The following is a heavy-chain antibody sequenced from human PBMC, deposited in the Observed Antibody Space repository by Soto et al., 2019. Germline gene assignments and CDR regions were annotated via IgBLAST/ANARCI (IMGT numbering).Heavy chain of an antibody. CDR2: IIPIFGTA. CDR3: ARDRGSSGLFDY. Sequence: SVKVSCKASGGTFSSYAVSWVRQAPGQGLEWMGGIIPIFGTANYAQKFQGRVTITADESTSTAYMELSSLRSEDTAVYYCARDRGSSGLFDYWGQGTLVTVSS. CDR1: GGTFSSYA. D-gene: IGHD6-19*01. J-gene: IGHJ4*02. V-gene: IGHV1-69*13.